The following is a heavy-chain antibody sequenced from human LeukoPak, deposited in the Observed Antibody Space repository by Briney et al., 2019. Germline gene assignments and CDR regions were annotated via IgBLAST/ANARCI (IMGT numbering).Heavy chain of an antibody. J-gene: IGHJ4*02. CDR3: ARHGEYSSGWPNFDY. CDR2: IYHSGST. D-gene: IGHD6-19*01. V-gene: IGHV4-38-2*01. CDR1: GYSISSGYY. Sequence: PSETLSLTCAVSGYSISSGYYWGWIRQPPGKGLEWIGSIYHSGSTYYNPSLRSRVTISVDTSNNQFSLKLSSVTASYTALYYCARHGEYSSGWPNFDYWGQGTLVTVSS.